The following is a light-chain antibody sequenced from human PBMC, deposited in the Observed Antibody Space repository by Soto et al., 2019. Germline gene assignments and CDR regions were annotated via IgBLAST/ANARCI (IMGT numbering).Light chain of an antibody. Sequence: DIVMTQSPDSLSVSLGERAAISFSSVRMFLSSANNKNHLAWFQQKPGQPPKMVIYWASTRQSGVPDRFSGSGSETDFTLTISSLQAEDVAVYYCQQYYGTPTFGQGTKVHIK. J-gene: IGKJ1*01. CDR1: RMFLSSANNKNH. CDR2: WAS. CDR3: QQYYGTPT. V-gene: IGKV4-1*01.